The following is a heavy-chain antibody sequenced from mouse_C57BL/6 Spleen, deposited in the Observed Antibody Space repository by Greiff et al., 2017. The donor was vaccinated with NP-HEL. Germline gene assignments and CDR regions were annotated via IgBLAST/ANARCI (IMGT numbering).Heavy chain of an antibody. CDR3: ATRDGH. CDR2: INPNNGGT. J-gene: IGHJ2*01. CDR1: GYTFTDYY. Sequence: EVQLQQSGPELVKISCKASGYTFTDYYMNWVKQSHGKSLEWIGDINPNNGGTSYNQKFKGKATLTVDKSSSTAYMELRSLTSEDSAVYYCATRDGHWGQGTTLTVSS. V-gene: IGHV1-26*01. D-gene: IGHD2-3*01.